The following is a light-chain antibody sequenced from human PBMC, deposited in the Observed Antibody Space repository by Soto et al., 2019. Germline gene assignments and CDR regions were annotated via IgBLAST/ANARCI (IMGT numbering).Light chain of an antibody. Sequence: DIVMNPSPDSLAVSLGERATINCKSSLSVLYSSNNKTYIAWYQQKPGQPPKLLIYWASTRESGVPDRFSGRGSGTEFTHTISSLQAEDVAVYYCQQYGSTPIPFGQGTRLEIK. CDR1: LSVLYSSNNKTY. CDR3: QQYGSTPIP. V-gene: IGKV4-1*01. CDR2: WAS. J-gene: IGKJ5*01.